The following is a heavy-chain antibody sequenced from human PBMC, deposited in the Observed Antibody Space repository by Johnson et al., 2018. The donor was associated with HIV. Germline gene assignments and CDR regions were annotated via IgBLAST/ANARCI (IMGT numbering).Heavy chain of an antibody. CDR3: AKDRWVGVGDAFDI. V-gene: IGHV3-15*01. Sequence: EQLVESGGGLIQPGGSLRLSCAASGFTVSSNYMSWVRQAPGKGLEWVGRIKSKTDGGTTDYAAPVKGRFTISRDDSKNTLYLQMNSLRAEDTAVYYCAKDRWVGVGDAFDIWGQGTMVTVSS. CDR1: GFTVSSNY. CDR2: IKSKTDGGTT. J-gene: IGHJ3*02. D-gene: IGHD2-15*01.